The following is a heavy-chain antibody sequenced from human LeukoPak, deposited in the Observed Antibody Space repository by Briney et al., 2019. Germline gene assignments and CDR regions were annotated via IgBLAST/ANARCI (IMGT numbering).Heavy chain of an antibody. CDR2: VSAYNGNT. CDR1: GYTFTSYG. Sequence: ASVKVSCKASGYTFTSYGISWVRQAPGQGLEWMGWVSAYNGNTNYAQKLQGRVTMTTDTSTSTAYMELRSLRSDDTAVYYCARWAYSYGSLDYWGQGTLVTVSS. J-gene: IGHJ4*02. V-gene: IGHV1-18*01. D-gene: IGHD5-18*01. CDR3: ARWAYSYGSLDY.